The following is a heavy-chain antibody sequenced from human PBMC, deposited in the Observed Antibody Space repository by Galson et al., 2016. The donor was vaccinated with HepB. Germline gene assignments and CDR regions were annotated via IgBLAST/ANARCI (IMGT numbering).Heavy chain of an antibody. D-gene: IGHD1-26*01. V-gene: IGHV1-46*01. CDR3: AREGATSIGGFGY. CDR2: INPSGGST. CDR1: GYTFTSYY. Sequence: SVKVSRKASGYTFTSYYMHWVRQAPGQGLEWMGIINPSGGSTSYAQNFQGRVTMTRDTSTSTVYMELSSLRSEDSAMYYCAREGATSIGGFGYWGQGTLVTVSS. J-gene: IGHJ4*02.